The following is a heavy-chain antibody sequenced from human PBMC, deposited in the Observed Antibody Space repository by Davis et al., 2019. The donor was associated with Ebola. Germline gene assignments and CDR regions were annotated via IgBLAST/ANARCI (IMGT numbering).Heavy chain of an antibody. CDR1: GGSISSHY. CDR3: ARDMVATIRYFDL. Sequence: MPSETLSLTCTVSGGSISSHYWSWVRQSPGKGLEWIADINYSGRTNYNPSLARRVTISIATSKNQFSLNLSSVTAADTAVYYCARDMVATIRYFDLWGRGTLVTVSS. V-gene: IGHV4-59*11. D-gene: IGHD5-12*01. J-gene: IGHJ2*01. CDR2: INYSGRT.